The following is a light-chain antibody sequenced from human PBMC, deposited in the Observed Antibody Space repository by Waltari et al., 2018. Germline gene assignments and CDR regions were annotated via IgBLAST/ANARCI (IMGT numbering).Light chain of an antibody. CDR1: TLPKHY. J-gene: IGLJ3*02. V-gene: IGLV3-25*03. Sequence: SYELTQPPSVSVSPGQTARPTRFGDTLPKHYAYWYQQKPGQAPVLVIYKDSERPSGIPERFSGSSSGTTVTLTISGVQAEDEADYYCQSADNSGTYVLFGGGTKVTVL. CDR2: KDS. CDR3: QSADNSGTYVL.